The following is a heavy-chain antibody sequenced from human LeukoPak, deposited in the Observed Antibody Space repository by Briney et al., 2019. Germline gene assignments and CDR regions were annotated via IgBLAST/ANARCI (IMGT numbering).Heavy chain of an antibody. J-gene: IGHJ4*02. CDR3: AKMITFGGVIGRDFDY. D-gene: IGHD3-16*02. Sequence: PGGSLRLSCAASGFTFSSYAMSWVRQAPGKGLEWVSAISGSGGSTYYADSVKGRFTISRDNSKNTLYLQMNSLRAEDTAVYYCAKMITFGGVIGRDFDYWGQGTLVTVSS. CDR2: ISGSGGST. CDR1: GFTFSSYA. V-gene: IGHV3-23*01.